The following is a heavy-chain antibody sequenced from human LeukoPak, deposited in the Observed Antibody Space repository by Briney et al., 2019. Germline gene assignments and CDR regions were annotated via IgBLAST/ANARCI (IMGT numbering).Heavy chain of an antibody. CDR3: ARVFGGPGFDP. Sequence: PSETLSLTCNVSGGSISSSNYFWGWIRQPPGKGLEWIGSIHSSGSTYYNPSLKSRVTISVDRSKNQFSLKLSSVTAADTAVYYCARVFGGPGFDPWGQGTLVTVSS. CDR1: GGSISSSNYF. CDR2: IHSSGST. J-gene: IGHJ5*02. V-gene: IGHV4-39*07. D-gene: IGHD3-16*01.